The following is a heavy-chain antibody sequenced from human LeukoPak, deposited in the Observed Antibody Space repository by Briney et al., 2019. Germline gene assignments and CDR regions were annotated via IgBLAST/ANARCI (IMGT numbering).Heavy chain of an antibody. CDR3: ASSLPRPNTVTTLPDAFDI. CDR2: INAGNGNT. D-gene: IGHD4-17*01. CDR1: GYTFTSYA. J-gene: IGHJ3*02. V-gene: IGHV1-3*01. Sequence: ASVKVSCKASGYTFTSYAMHWVRQAPGQRLEWMGWINAGNGNTKYSQKFQGRVTITRDTSASTAYMEPSSLRSEDTAVYYCASSLPRPNTVTTLPDAFDIWGQGTMVTVSS.